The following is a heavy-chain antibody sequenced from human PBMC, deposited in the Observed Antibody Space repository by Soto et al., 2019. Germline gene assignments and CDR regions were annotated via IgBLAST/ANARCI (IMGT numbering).Heavy chain of an antibody. CDR3: AIYHPFRVATMSMDF. CDR1: GYTFTNYG. V-gene: IGHV1-18*01. Sequence: QVQMAQSGGEVKKLGASLKVSCKAFGYTFTNYGISWVRQAPGQGLEWMGWISPYNGHTNSAQKFQDRMSMTTDTSTATAYMELRSLRTDDTAVYYCAIYHPFRVATMSMDFWGQGTLVSVSS. D-gene: IGHD5-12*01. J-gene: IGHJ4*02. CDR2: ISPYNGHT.